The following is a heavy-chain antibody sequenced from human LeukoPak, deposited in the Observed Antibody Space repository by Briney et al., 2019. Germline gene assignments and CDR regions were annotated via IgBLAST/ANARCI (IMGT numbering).Heavy chain of an antibody. J-gene: IGHJ6*03. V-gene: IGHV3-53*01. D-gene: IGHD1-26*01. CDR2: IYSGGST. CDR3: ARLLQERWYYMDV. Sequence: GGSLRLSCAASGFTVSSNYMSWVRQAPGKGLGWVSVIYSGGSTYYADSVKGRFTISRDNSKNTLYLQMNSLRAEDTAVYYCARLLQERWYYMDVWGKGTTVTISS. CDR1: GFTVSSNY.